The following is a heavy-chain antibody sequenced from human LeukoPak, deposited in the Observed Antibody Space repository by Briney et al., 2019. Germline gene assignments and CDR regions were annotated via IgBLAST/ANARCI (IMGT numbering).Heavy chain of an antibody. CDR3: ARDPNLYSGTYDTY. V-gene: IGHV3-7*03. J-gene: IGHJ4*02. CDR2: IKQDGSER. CDR1: GFIVSSVY. Sequence: GGSLRLSCAASGFIVSSVYMSWVRQAPGKGLEWVANIKQDGSERYYVDSVKGRFTISRDNAKNSVFLQMNSLRAEDTAVYYCARDPNLYSGTYDTYWGQGTLVTVSS. D-gene: IGHD1-26*01.